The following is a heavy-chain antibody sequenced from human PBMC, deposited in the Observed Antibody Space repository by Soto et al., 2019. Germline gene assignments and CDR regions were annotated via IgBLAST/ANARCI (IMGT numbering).Heavy chain of an antibody. J-gene: IGHJ4*02. CDR3: ARHGNGDDY. D-gene: IGHD2-8*01. V-gene: IGHV1-18*01. CDR2: IRSYNNST. Sequence: ASVKVSCKASGYTFTSYGVNWVRQAPGQGLEWMGLIRSYNNSTNYAQKLQGRVTMTTDTSTNTAYMELRSLRPDDTAVYYCARHGNGDDYWGQGTLVTVSS. CDR1: GYTFTSYG.